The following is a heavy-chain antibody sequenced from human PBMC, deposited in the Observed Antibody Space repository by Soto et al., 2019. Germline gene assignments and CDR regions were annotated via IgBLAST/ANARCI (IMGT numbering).Heavy chain of an antibody. Sequence: QLVESGGGLIQPGGSLRLACKDSGFDFSTYSLNWVRQAPGKGLEWIAYVSMDSDTIHYADSVKGRFTISRYDSENSLYLQMNSLRDDDTSTYDCARLYYDFVWGQGTTVTVSS. CDR3: ARLYYDFV. CDR2: VSMDSDTI. CDR1: GFDFSTYS. V-gene: IGHV3-48*02. J-gene: IGHJ6*02. D-gene: IGHD3-3*01.